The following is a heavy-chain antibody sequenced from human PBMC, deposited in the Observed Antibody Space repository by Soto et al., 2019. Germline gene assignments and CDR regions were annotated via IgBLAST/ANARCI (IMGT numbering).Heavy chain of an antibody. D-gene: IGHD3-16*01. CDR2: ISSSGSTI. CDR1: GFTFSSYE. CDR3: ARELIKDAFDI. V-gene: IGHV3-48*03. J-gene: IGHJ3*02. Sequence: GGSLRLSCAASGFTFSSYEMNWVRQAPGKGLEWVSYISSSGSTIYYVDSVKGRFTISRDNAKNSLYLQMNSLRAEDTAVYYCARELIKDAFDIWGQWTMVTVSS.